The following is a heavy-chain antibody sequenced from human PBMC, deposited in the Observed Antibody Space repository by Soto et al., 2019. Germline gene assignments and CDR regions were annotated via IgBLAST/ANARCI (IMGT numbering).Heavy chain of an antibody. CDR1: GYTFTSYA. CDR2: INAGNGNT. J-gene: IGHJ5*02. CDR3: AREGHNWNDEGGLDNWFDP. V-gene: IGHV1-3*01. D-gene: IGHD1-1*01. Sequence: QVQLVQSGAEVKKPGASVKVSCKASGYTFTSYAMHWVRQAPGQRLEWMGWINAGNGNTKYSQKFQGRVTITRDTSASTAYMELSSLRSEDTAVYYCAREGHNWNDEGGLDNWFDPWGQGTLVTVSS.